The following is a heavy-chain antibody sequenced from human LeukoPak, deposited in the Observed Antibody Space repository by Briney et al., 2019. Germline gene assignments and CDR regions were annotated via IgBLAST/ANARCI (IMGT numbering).Heavy chain of an antibody. Sequence: PSETLSLTCAVSGGSINTYYWTWIRQPAGKGLEWIGRIYTSGSTNYNPSLKSRVTMSVDTSKNQFSLKLSSVTAADTAVYYCARVARKAYDYWGQGTLVTVSS. CDR1: GGSINTYY. J-gene: IGHJ4*02. V-gene: IGHV4-4*07. CDR2: IYTSGST. CDR3: ARVARKAYDY.